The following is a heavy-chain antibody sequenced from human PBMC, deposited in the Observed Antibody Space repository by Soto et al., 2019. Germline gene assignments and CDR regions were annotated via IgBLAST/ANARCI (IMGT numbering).Heavy chain of an antibody. J-gene: IGHJ4*01. D-gene: IGHD6-25*01. Sequence: QVQLVQSGAEMKRPGASVILSCKASGYIFTTYSIHWVRQTAGQGLEWMAKVDPRDGSTGYAQKCRGRVSMAWATSTGTVSMEVSSLTSDDTATYYCARVRSSGREFDYWGHGTQVPVSS. CDR1: GYIFTTYS. V-gene: IGHV1-46*01. CDR3: ARVRSSGREFDY. CDR2: VDPRDGST.